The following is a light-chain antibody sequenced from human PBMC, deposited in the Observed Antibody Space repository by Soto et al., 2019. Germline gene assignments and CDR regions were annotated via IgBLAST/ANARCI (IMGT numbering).Light chain of an antibody. CDR1: SSDVGGYNY. J-gene: IGLJ2*01. CDR2: EVS. Sequence: SALTQPASVSGSPGQSITISCTGTSSDVGGYNYVSWYQHHPGKAPKLMIYEVSFRPSGVSNRFSGSKSGNTASLTISGLQAEDEADYYCTSYTITSTLLFGGGTKVTVL. V-gene: IGLV2-14*01. CDR3: TSYTITSTLL.